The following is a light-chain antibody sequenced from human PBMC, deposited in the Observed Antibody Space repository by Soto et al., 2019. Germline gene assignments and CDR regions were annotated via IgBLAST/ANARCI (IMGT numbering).Light chain of an antibody. CDR1: QNINKD. CDR3: QQCFHTPYT. V-gene: IGKV1-39*01. J-gene: IGKJ2*01. CDR2: GAS. Sequence: DIRMTQSPSSLSAYVGDSVTISCLASQNINKDLNWYQQKSGKAPNLLIYGASNFQSGVPSRFRGSGSGTDFTLAISDLQPEGVATCYCQQCFHTPYTGGRGTKLEI.